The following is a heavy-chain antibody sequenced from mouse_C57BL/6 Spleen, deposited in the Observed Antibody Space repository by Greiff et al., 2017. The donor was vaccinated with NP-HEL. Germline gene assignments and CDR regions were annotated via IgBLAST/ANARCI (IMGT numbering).Heavy chain of an antibody. D-gene: IGHD1-1*01. J-gene: IGHJ4*01. V-gene: IGHV5-17*01. CDR1: GFTFSDYG. CDR2: ISSGSSTI. CDR3: ARTTVALYYYAMYY. Sequence: EVKLVESGGGLVKPGGSLKLSCAASGFTFSDYGMHWVRQAPEKGLEWVAYISSGSSTIYYADTVKGRFTISRDNAKNTLFLQMTSLRSEDTAMYYCARTTVALYYYAMYYWGQGTSVTVSS.